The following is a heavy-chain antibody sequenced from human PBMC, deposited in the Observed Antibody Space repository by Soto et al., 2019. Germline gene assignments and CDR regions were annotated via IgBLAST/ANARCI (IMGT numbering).Heavy chain of an antibody. CDR2: IYYSGST. CDR3: ARGGGYSGYDSHWFDP. Sequence: PSETLSLTCTVSGGSISSGDYYWSWIRQPPGKGLEWIGYIYYSGSTYYNPSLKSRVAISVDTSKNQFSLKLSSVTAAGTAVYYCARGGGYSGYDSHWFDPWGQGTLVTVSS. J-gene: IGHJ5*02. CDR1: GGSISSGDYY. V-gene: IGHV4-30-4*01. D-gene: IGHD5-12*01.